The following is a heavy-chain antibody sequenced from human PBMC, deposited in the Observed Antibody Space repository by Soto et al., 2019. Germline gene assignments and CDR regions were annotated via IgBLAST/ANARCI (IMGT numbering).Heavy chain of an antibody. V-gene: IGHV4-59*01. CDR3: ARPWGTYFDF. CDR2: IYYSGST. CDR1: GGSISSYY. J-gene: IGHJ4*02. Sequence: SETLSLTCTVSGGSISSYYWSWIRQPPGKGLEWIGYIYYSGSTDYDPSLKSRVTISVDTSKNQFSLKLSSVTAADTAVYYCARPWGTYFDFWGQGTLVTVSS. D-gene: IGHD7-27*01.